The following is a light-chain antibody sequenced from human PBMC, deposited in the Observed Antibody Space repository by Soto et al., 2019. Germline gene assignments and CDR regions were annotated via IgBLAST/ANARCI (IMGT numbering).Light chain of an antibody. V-gene: IGKV3-20*01. J-gene: IGKJ1*01. CDR3: QQYGSSPQWT. CDR2: GAS. CDR1: QSVSSSY. Sequence: EIVLTQSPGTLSLSPGERATLSCRASQSVSSSYLAWYQQKPGQAPRLLIYGASSRATGIPDRFSGSGSGTDFILTISRLEPEDFVVYYCQQYGSSPQWTFGQGTKVEIK.